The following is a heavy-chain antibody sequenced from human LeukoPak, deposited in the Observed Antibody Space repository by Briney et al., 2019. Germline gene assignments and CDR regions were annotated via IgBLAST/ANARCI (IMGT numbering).Heavy chain of an antibody. J-gene: IGHJ4*02. V-gene: IGHV3-74*03. D-gene: IGHD6-19*01. CDR3: ATGGISGWYDIED. Sequence: PGGSLRLSCAASGFTFTSYSMRWVRQAPGKGLVWVSLINSDGGTTKYADSVRGRFTMSRDNTKNTLYLEMNIRRGEETAVYYCATGGISGWYDIEDWGQGTLVTVSS. CDR2: INSDGGTT. CDR1: GFTFTSYS.